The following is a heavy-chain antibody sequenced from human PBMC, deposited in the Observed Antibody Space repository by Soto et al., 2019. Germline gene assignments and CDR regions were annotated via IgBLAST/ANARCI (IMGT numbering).Heavy chain of an antibody. D-gene: IGHD6-13*01. V-gene: IGHV4-61*01. Sequence: KPSETLSLTCTVSGGSVSSGSYYWSWIRQPPGKGLEWIGYIYYSGSTNYNPSLKSRVTISVDTSKNQFSLKLSSVTAADTAVYYCASSLAAAGIAGLWFDPWGQGTLVTVSS. CDR2: IYYSGST. CDR3: ASSLAAAGIAGLWFDP. J-gene: IGHJ5*02. CDR1: GGSVSSGSYY.